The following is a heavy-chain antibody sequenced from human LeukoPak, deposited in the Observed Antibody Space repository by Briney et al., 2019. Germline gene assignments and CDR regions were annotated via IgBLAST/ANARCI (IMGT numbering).Heavy chain of an antibody. Sequence: PGGSLRLSCAASGFTVSSNYMTWVRQAPGKGLEWASVIYIGGDTYYAYSVNGRFTISRDNSKNTVYLQMNSLRAEDTAVYYCARGLRYSSGTNWFDPWGQGTLVTVSS. CDR1: GFTVSSNY. D-gene: IGHD6-19*01. CDR2: IYIGGDT. J-gene: IGHJ5*02. CDR3: ARGLRYSSGTNWFDP. V-gene: IGHV3-66*01.